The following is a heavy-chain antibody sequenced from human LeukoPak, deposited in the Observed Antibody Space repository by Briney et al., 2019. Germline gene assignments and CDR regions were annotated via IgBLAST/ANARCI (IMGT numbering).Heavy chain of an antibody. CDR2: IYSGGST. CDR3: ARGASKRVVDY. CDR1: GFTVSSNY. D-gene: IGHD3-3*01. J-gene: IGHJ4*02. V-gene: IGHV3-66*01. Sequence: GGSLSLSCAASGFTVSSNYMSWVRQAPGKGLEWVSLIYSGGSTYYADSVKGRFTISRDNSKNTLYLQMNNLRAEDTAVYYCARGASKRVVDYWGQGTLVTVSS.